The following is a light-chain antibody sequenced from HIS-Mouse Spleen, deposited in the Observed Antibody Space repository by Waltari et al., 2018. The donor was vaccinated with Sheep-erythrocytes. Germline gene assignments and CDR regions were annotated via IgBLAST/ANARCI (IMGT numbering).Light chain of an antibody. CDR2: DVS. CDR1: SSDVGGYNF. J-gene: IGLJ1*01. V-gene: IGLV2-11*01. CDR3: CSYAGSYNHV. Sequence: QSALTQPRPVSGSPGQSVPIPCPGTSSDVGGYNFFPWYQQHPGKAPKLMIYDVSKRPSGVPDRFSGSKSGNTASLTISGLQAEDEADYYCCSYAGSYNHVFATGTKVTVL.